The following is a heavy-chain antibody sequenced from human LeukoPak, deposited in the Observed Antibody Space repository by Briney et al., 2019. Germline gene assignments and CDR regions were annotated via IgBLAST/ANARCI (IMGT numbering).Heavy chain of an antibody. J-gene: IGHJ4*02. V-gene: IGHV3-23*01. Sequence: GGSLRLSCAASGFTFSSYAMTWVRQAPGKGLEWVSSISGSGEYTYYADSVEGRFTISRDNSRNTLYLQMNSLRAEDTAVHYCAKVTVGSSGWYLGYWGQGTLVTVSS. CDR1: GFTFSSYA. CDR2: ISGSGEYT. D-gene: IGHD6-19*01. CDR3: AKVTVGSSGWYLGY.